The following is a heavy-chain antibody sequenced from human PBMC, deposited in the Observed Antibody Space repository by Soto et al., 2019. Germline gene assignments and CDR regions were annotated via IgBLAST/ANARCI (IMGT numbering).Heavy chain of an antibody. CDR3: AEDTAPQAV. D-gene: IGHD5-18*01. Sequence: GGSLRLSCVASGLAFSAYDMSWVRQCQGKGLEWVSGISESGSGTYYADSVKGRFTISRDNSKNTLYLQMSSLRAEDTAVYYCAEDTAPQAVWGQGTSVTVSS. CDR1: GLAFSAYD. J-gene: IGHJ6*02. CDR2: ISESGSGT. V-gene: IGHV3-23*01.